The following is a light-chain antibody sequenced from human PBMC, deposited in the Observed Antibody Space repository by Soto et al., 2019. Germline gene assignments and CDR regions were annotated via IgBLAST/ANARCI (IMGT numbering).Light chain of an antibody. J-gene: IGKJ5*01. Sequence: EVVVTQSPATLSVSPGDRATLSCRASQSVSSNLAWYQQKPGQAPRLIIYGASTRATGIPARFSGSGSGTECTLTISSLQSEDVAVYYCQQYYDWPITLGQGTRLEIK. CDR2: GAS. V-gene: IGKV3-15*01. CDR1: QSVSSN. CDR3: QQYYDWPIT.